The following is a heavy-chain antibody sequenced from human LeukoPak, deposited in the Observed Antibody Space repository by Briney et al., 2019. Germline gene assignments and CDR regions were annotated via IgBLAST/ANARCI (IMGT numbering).Heavy chain of an antibody. CDR3: ARVKGYGDYNGFDI. Sequence: ASVKVSCKASGYTFISYGISWVRQAPGQGLEWMGWISTYNGNTNYAQKPQGRVTMTTDTSTSTAYMELRSVRSDDTAVYYCARVKGYGDYNGFDIWGQGTMVIVSS. CDR2: ISTYNGNT. D-gene: IGHD4-17*01. V-gene: IGHV1-18*01. J-gene: IGHJ3*02. CDR1: GYTFISYG.